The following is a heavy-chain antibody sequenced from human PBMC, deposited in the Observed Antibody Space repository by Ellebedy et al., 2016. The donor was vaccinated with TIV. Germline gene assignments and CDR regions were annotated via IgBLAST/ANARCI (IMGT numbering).Heavy chain of an antibody. CDR1: GYTFTSYG. Sequence: AASVKVSCKTSGYTFTSYGITWVRQAPGQGLEWMGWINTYNGHTNYAQILQDRFTLTADTSTNITYMELSSLRSDNTAVYFCARHFIRRYTRFGPWGQGTLVTVSS. J-gene: IGHJ5*02. D-gene: IGHD2-2*02. CDR3: ARHFIRRYTRFGP. V-gene: IGHV1-18*04. CDR2: INTYNGHT.